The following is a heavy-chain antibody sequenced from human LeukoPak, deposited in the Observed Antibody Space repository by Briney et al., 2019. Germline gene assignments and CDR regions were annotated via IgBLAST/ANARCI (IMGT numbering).Heavy chain of an antibody. D-gene: IGHD6-13*01. CDR2: IKCDGSEK. V-gene: IGHV3-52*01. CDR3: ATRSSHTSSWYVYLFWDY. CDR1: GFTFSNSW. J-gene: IGHJ4*02. Sequence: GGSLRLSCAASGFTFSNSWMHWVCQAPEKGLEWVADIKCDGSEKCYVDSVKGRFTISRDNAKNSLYLQMDSLRAEDTAVYYCATRSSHTSSWYVYLFWDYWGQGALVTVSS.